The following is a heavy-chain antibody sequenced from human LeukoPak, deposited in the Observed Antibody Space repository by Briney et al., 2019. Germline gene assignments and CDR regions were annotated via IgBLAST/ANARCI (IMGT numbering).Heavy chain of an antibody. D-gene: IGHD5-18*01. CDR1: GFTFSSYA. CDR2: ISGSGGST. CDR3: AKDPGYSYGYRY. Sequence: PGGSLRLSCAASGFTFSSYAMSWVRQAPGKGLEWVSAISGSGGSTYCADSVKGRFTISRDNSKNTLYLQMNGLRAEDTAVYYCAKDPGYSYGYRYWGQGTLVTVSS. J-gene: IGHJ4*02. V-gene: IGHV3-23*01.